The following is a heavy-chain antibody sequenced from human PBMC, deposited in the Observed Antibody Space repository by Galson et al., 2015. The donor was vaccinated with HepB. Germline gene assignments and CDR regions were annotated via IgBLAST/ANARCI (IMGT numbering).Heavy chain of an antibody. CDR3: AKDRVDSSSGWYYDY. J-gene: IGHJ4*02. V-gene: IGHV3-23*01. CDR2: ISGSGGST. CDR1: GFTFSSYA. Sequence: SLRLSCAASGFTFSSYAMSWVRQAPGKGLEWVSAISGSGGSTYYADSVKGRFTISRDNSKNTLYLQMNSLRAEDTAVYYCAKDRVDSSSGWYYDYWGQGTLVTVSS. D-gene: IGHD6-19*01.